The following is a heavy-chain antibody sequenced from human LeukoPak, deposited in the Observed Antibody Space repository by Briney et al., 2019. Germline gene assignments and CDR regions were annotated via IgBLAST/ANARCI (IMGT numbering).Heavy chain of an antibody. J-gene: IGHJ4*02. Sequence: SETLSLTCTVSGGSISSHYWRWIRQPPGKGLEWMGYIYYNGNTNYNPPLKSRLTISVATSRNQFSLKLSSVTAADTAVYYCARYQGVVPFDYWGQGTLVTVSS. CDR2: IYYNGNT. CDR1: GGSISSHY. V-gene: IGHV4-59*11. D-gene: IGHD2-2*01. CDR3: ARYQGVVPFDY.